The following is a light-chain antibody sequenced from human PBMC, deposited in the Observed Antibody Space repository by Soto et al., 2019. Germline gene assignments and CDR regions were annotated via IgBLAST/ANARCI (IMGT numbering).Light chain of an antibody. CDR2: RAS. J-gene: IGKJ1*01. CDR3: QQYGSSPWT. CDR1: QSVSSNY. V-gene: IGKV3-20*01. Sequence: EIELTQSPGTLSLSPGERATLSCRASQSVSSNYLAWYQQKPGQTPRRLIYRASTRATGIPDRFSASGSGTDFTLTISRLEPEDFAVYYCQQYGSSPWTFGHGTKV.